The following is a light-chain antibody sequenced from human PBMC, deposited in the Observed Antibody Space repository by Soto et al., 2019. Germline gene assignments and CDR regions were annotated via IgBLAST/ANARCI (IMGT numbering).Light chain of an antibody. V-gene: IGLV2-14*01. CDR3: SSYTSSSTLCV. Sequence: QSALTQPASVSGSPGQSITISCTGTSSDVVGYNYVSWYQQYPGKAPKLMIYDVINRPSGVSYRFSGSKSGNTASLTISELQAEDEADYYCSSYTSSSTLCVFGTGTKVTVL. J-gene: IGLJ1*01. CDR1: SSDVVGYNY. CDR2: DVI.